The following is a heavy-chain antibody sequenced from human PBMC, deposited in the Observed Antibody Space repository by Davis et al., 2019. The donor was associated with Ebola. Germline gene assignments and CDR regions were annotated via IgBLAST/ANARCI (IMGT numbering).Heavy chain of an antibody. CDR3: AKSVLLGPVDIDF. J-gene: IGHJ4*02. Sequence: GGSLRLSCAASGFIFDDYAMHWVRQAPGKGLEWVSGINWSSDSTGYADSVKGRFTISRDNTKKFVYLQMNSLKTDDTAFYYCAKSVLLGPVDIDFWGQGTLVTVSS. CDR2: INWSSDST. V-gene: IGHV3-9*01. D-gene: IGHD4-23*01. CDR1: GFIFDDYA.